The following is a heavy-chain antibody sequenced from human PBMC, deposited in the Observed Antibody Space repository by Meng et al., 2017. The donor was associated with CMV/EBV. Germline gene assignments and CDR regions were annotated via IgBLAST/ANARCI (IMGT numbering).Heavy chain of an antibody. V-gene: IGHV3-30-3*01. CDR1: GFTFNSYA. Sequence: GGSLRLSCAASGFTFNSYAMHWVRQTPGKGLEWVAAISYHGSNKYYADSVKGRFTISRDNSQNTLYLQMNNLGVEETAVYYCARDMAVVGIDWLGMGVWGQGTTVTVSS. D-gene: IGHD6-13*01. J-gene: IGHJ6*02. CDR3: ARDMAVVGIDWLGMGV. CDR2: ISYHGSNK.